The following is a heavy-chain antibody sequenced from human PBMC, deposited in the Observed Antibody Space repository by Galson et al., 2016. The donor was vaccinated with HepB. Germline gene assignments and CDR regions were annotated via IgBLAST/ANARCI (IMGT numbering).Heavy chain of an antibody. Sequence: SLRLSCAASGFTFSSYSMNWVRQAPGKGLEWVSSISSRSSYIYHADSVKGRFTISRDNAKNSLYLQMNSLRAEDTAVYYCARAFSRKSGFDYWGQGTLVTVSS. CDR3: ARAFSRKSGFDY. J-gene: IGHJ4*02. CDR2: ISSRSSYI. CDR1: GFTFSSYS. V-gene: IGHV3-21*01.